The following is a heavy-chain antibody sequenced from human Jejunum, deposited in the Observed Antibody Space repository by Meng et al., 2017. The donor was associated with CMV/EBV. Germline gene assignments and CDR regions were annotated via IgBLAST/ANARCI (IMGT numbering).Heavy chain of an antibody. CDR1: SVSNKSVA. D-gene: IGHD1-26*01. CDR3: ARVEWEVIRYWFDP. Sequence: SVSNKSVAWNWIRQSPSRGLEWLGRTYYRSKWYDDYAASVKSRITIIPDTSKNQFSLQLNSVTPEDTAVYYCARVEWEVIRYWFDPWGQGTLVTVSS. V-gene: IGHV6-1*01. CDR2: TYYRSKWYD. J-gene: IGHJ5*02.